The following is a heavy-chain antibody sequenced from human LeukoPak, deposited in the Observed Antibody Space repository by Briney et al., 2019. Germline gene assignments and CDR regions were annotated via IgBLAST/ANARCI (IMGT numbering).Heavy chain of an antibody. CDR1: GFTFRTYG. D-gene: IGHD3-3*01. Sequence: PGGSLRLSCAASGFTFRTYGMHWVRQAPGKGLEWVAFIWYGGDNKYYADSVKGRFTISRDNSKNTLYLQMNSLRAEDTAVYYCAREGFLSCPYYDFWSGYCTPAGFDYWGQGTLVTVPS. V-gene: IGHV3-30*02. CDR3: AREGFLSCPYYDFWSGYCTPAGFDY. J-gene: IGHJ4*02. CDR2: IWYGGDNK.